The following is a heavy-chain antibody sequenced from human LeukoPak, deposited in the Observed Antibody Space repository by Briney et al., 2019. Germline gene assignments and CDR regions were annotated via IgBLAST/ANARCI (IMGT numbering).Heavy chain of an antibody. J-gene: IGHJ4*02. V-gene: IGHV3-23*01. CDR1: GFTFSNYA. D-gene: IGHD3-9*01. CDR2: ITGSGGIT. CDR3: AKWGDYDVLTGYYDPDY. Sequence: PGGSLRLSCVASGFTFSNYAMSWVRQAPGKGLEWVSAITGSGGITYYADSVKGRFTISRDNSENTLYLQMNSLRAEDTGVYYCAKWGDYDVLTGYYDPDYWGQGTLVTVSS.